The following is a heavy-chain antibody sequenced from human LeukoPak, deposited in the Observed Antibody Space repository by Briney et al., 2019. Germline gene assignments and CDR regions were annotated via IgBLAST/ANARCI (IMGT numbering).Heavy chain of an antibody. J-gene: IGHJ4*02. CDR2: IYHSGST. Sequence: SETLSLTCTVSGYSISSGYYWGWIRQPPGKGLEWIGSIYHSGSTYYNPSLKSRVTISVDTSKNQFSLKLSSVTAADTAVYYCARSSYSDYWGQGTLVTVSS. V-gene: IGHV4-38-2*02. CDR3: ARSSYSDY. CDR1: GYSISSGYY.